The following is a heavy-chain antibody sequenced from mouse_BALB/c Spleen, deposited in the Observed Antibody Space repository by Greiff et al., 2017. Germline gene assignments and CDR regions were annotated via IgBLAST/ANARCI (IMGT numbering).Heavy chain of an antibody. CDR3: AGVTTGAWFAY. J-gene: IGHJ3*01. CDR1: GFSFTSYG. D-gene: IGHD2-2*01. V-gene: IGHV2-3*01. Sequence: QVQLQQSGPGLVAPSQSLSITCTVSGFSFTSYGVSWVRQPPGKGLEWLGVIWGDGGTNYHSALISNLSISKDNSKSNVFLKLNSLQTDDTATYYCAGVTTGAWFAYWGQGTLVTVSA. CDR2: IWGDGGT.